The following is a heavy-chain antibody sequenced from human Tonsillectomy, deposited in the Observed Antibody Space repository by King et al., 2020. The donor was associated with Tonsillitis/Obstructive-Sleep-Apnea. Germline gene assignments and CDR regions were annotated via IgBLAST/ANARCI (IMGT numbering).Heavy chain of an antibody. CDR3: SRILTVGAYVFFDY. Sequence: VTLKESGPVLVKPTDTLTLTCTVSGFSLSNARMGVSWIRQPPGKALEWLAHIFWNDEKSHTTSLKSRLTIPKDTSESQVVLTMTNMDPVDTGTYYCSRILTVGAYVFFDYWGQGTLVTVSS. CDR1: GFSLSNARMG. J-gene: IGHJ4*02. D-gene: IGHD1-26*01. CDR2: IFWNDEK. V-gene: IGHV2-26*01.